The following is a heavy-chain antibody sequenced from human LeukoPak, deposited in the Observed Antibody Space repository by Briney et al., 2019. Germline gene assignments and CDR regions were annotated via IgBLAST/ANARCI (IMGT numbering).Heavy chain of an antibody. Sequence: SETLSLTCAVYGGSFSGYYWSWIRQPPGKGLEWIGEINHSGSTNYNPSLKSRVTISVDTSKNQFSLNLTSVTAADTAVYYCARQIPGLIGYYYMDVWSKGTTVTVSS. CDR3: ARQIPGLIGYYYMDV. CDR1: GGSFSGYY. D-gene: IGHD1-14*01. V-gene: IGHV4-34*01. J-gene: IGHJ6*03. CDR2: INHSGST.